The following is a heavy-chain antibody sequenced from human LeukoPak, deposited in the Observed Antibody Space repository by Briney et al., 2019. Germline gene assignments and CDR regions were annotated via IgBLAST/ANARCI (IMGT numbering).Heavy chain of an antibody. CDR2: ISYDGSNK. Sequence: PGRSLRLSCAASGFTFSSYAMHWVRQAPGKGLEWVAVISYDGSNKYYADSVKGRFTISRDNSKNTLYLQMSSLRAEDTAVYYCARAGRADGDYHYFDYWGQGTLVTVSS. J-gene: IGHJ4*02. V-gene: IGHV3-30*04. CDR1: GFTFSSYA. CDR3: ARAGRADGDYHYFDY. D-gene: IGHD4-17*01.